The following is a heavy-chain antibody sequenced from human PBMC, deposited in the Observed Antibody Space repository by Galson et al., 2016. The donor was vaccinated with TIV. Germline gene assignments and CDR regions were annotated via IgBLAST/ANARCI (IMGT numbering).Heavy chain of an antibody. CDR1: GFAFRDFY. CDR3: GRVATFVDAFDL. Sequence: SLRLSCAGSGFAFRDFYMSWIRQAPGKGLEWISYISDTSTYTDYADSVKGRFTISRDNAKNSLFLQMNSLRAEDTAVYFCGRVATFVDAFDLWGQGTVVTVS. D-gene: IGHD5-12*01. V-gene: IGHV3-11*06. J-gene: IGHJ3*01. CDR2: ISDTSTYT.